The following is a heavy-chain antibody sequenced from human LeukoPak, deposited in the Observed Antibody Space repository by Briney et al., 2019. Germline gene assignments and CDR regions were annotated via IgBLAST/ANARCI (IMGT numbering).Heavy chain of an antibody. D-gene: IGHD3-10*01. CDR1: GFTFSSYW. CDR3: ARAFTMVRGGLGY. V-gene: IGHV3-7*03. Sequence: GGSLRLSCAASGFTFSSYWMSWVRQAPGKGLEWVANKKQDGSEKYSVDSVKGRFTISRDNAKNSLYLQMNSLRAEDTAVYYCARAFTMVRGGLGYWGQGTLVTVSS. CDR2: KKQDGSEK. J-gene: IGHJ4*02.